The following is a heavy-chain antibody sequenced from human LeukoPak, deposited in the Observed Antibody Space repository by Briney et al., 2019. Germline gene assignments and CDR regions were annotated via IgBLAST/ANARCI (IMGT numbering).Heavy chain of an antibody. J-gene: IGHJ6*03. D-gene: IGHD3-10*01. CDR2: MNPNSDNT. CDR3: AIRYGSGEKYYYYYYMDV. Sequence: ASVKVSCKASGYTFTSYDINWVRQATGQGLEWMGWMNPNSDNTGYAQKFQGRVTMTRNTSISTAYMELSSLRSEDTAVYYCAIRYGSGEKYYYYYYMDVWGKGTTVTVSS. V-gene: IGHV1-8*01. CDR1: GYTFTSYD.